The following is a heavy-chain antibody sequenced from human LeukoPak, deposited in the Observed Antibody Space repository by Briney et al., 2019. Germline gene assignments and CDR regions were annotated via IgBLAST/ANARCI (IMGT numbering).Heavy chain of an antibody. CDR3: ASRGRYCSGGSCYTLNYYYYYMDV. J-gene: IGHJ6*03. CDR1: GGSFSGYY. CDR2: INHSGST. Sequence: SETLSLTCAVYGGSFSGYYWSCTCQPPGKGLEWSGEINHSGSTPHNPSVNSRVSISADASKAQFSLEQSSVPAADTAVYYCASRGRYCSGGSCYTLNYYYYYMDVWGKGTTVTVSS. D-gene: IGHD2-15*01. V-gene: IGHV4-34*01.